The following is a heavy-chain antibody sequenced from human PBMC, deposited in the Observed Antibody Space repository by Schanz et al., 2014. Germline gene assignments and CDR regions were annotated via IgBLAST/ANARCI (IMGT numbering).Heavy chain of an antibody. J-gene: IGHJ6*02. CDR3: ARDGHSSNWRSYFFYGLDV. CDR1: GYTFTGHY. CDR2: INPNSSGT. V-gene: IGHV1-2*06. D-gene: IGHD6-13*01. Sequence: QVQLVQSGAEVKKPGASVKVSCKASGYTFTGHYMHWVRQAPGQGLEWMGRINPNSSGTNYAQKFQGRVTMTWDTSPSTAYMELRRLRSDDTAIYYCARDGHSSNWRSYFFYGLDVWGQGTTVTVSS.